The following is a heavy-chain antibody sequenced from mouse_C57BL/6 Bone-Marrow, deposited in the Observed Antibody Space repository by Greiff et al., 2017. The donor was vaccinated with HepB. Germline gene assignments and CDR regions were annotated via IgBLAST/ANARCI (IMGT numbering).Heavy chain of an antibody. CDR1: GFTFSSYA. V-gene: IGHV5-4*01. J-gene: IGHJ3*01. CDR3: ARLYYGILFAY. CDR2: ISDGGSYT. D-gene: IGHD2-1*01. Sequence: EVHLVESGGGLVKPGGPLKLSCAASGFTFSSYAMSWVRQTPEKRLEWVATISDGGSYTYYPDNVKGRFTISRDNAKNNLYLQMSHLKSEDTAMYYCARLYYGILFAYWGQGTLVTVSA.